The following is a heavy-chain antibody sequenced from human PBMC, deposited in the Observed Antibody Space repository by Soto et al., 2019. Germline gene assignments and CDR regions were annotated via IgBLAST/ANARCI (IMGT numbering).Heavy chain of an antibody. J-gene: IGHJ3*02. V-gene: IGHV1-8*01. CDR2: MNPNSGNT. CDR1: GYTFTSYD. Sequence: VASVKVSCKASGYTFTSYDINWVRQATGQGLEWMGWMNPNSGNTGYAQKFQGRVTMTRNTSISTAYMELSSLRSEDTAVYYCARGQILAVDAFDIWGQGTMVTVSS. CDR3: ARGQILAVDAFDI.